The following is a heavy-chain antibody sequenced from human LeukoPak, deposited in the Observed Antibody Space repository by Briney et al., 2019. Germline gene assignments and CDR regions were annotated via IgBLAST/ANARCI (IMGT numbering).Heavy chain of an antibody. D-gene: IGHD3-10*01. J-gene: IGHJ4*02. V-gene: IGHV7-4-1*02. CDR1: GYTLTELS. CDR2: INAKTGNP. CDR3: AREGFGKLAQAFDY. Sequence: GASVKVSCKVSGYTLTELSMHWVRQAPGQGLEWMGWINAKTGNPTYAQGFTGRFVFSLDTPVRTAYLQISSLKAEDTAVYYCAREGFGKLAQAFDYWGQGTLVTVSS.